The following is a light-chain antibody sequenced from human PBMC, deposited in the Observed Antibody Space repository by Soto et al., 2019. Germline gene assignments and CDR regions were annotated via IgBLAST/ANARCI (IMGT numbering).Light chain of an antibody. V-gene: IGKV3-11*01. J-gene: IGKJ4*01. Sequence: EIVVTKSSAKPSLAQGGRAPLSCRASQTVSSSLAWYQHKPGQPPRLLISDASNRATGIPARFSGSGSGTDFTPTISSLEPEDFAVYYCQQRSNWPLTFGGGTKVDI. CDR2: DAS. CDR3: QQRSNWPLT. CDR1: QTVSSS.